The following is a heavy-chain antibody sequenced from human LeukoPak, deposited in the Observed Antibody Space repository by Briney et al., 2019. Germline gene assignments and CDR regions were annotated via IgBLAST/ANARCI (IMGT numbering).Heavy chain of an antibody. Sequence: SETLSLTCAVSGGSISSSNWWSWVRQPPGKGLEWIGEIYHSGSTNYNPSLKSRVTISVDKSKNQFSLKLSSVTAADTAVYYCARDKYGDYGAFDYRGQGTLVTVSS. V-gene: IGHV4-4*02. CDR2: IYHSGST. J-gene: IGHJ4*02. CDR1: GGSISSSNW. CDR3: ARDKYGDYGAFDY. D-gene: IGHD4-17*01.